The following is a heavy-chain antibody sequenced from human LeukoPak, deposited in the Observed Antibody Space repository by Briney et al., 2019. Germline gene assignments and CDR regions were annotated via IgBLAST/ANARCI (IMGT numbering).Heavy chain of an antibody. CDR1: GFNFANHA. Sequence: GGSLRLSCAASGFNFANHAMSWVRQIPGKGLEWVSAISGGGDITYYADSVRGRFTISRDNSKDTLFLQMHSLRPGDTVVYYCVREDTPATANYWGQGTLVTISS. V-gene: IGHV3-23*01. CDR3: VREDTPATANY. J-gene: IGHJ4*02. CDR2: ISGGGDIT. D-gene: IGHD2-21*02.